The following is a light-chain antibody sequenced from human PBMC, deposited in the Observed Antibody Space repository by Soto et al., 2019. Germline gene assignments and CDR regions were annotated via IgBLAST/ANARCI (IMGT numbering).Light chain of an antibody. V-gene: IGLV1-51*01. J-gene: IGLJ1*01. Sequence: QSVMTQPPSVSAAPGQTVTISCSGSSSNIGGNSVSWYQQLPGTAPKLLIYDDNKRPSGIPDRLSGSKSGTSATLGITGFQTGDEADYYCGSWDSSLSAYVFGTGTKLTVL. CDR3: GSWDSSLSAYV. CDR1: SSNIGGNS. CDR2: DDN.